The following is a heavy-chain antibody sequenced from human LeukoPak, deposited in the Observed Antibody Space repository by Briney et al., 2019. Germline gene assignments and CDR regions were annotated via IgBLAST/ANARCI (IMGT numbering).Heavy chain of an antibody. CDR1: GFTVSSNY. V-gene: IGHV3-66*01. J-gene: IGHJ3*02. CDR3: ARDQIVVVVAAFDI. CDR2: IYSGGST. D-gene: IGHD2-15*01. Sequence: GGSLGLSCAASGFTVSSNYMSWVRQAPGKGLEWVSVIYSGGSTYYADSVKGRFTISRDNSKDTLYLQMNSLRAEDTAVYYCARDQIVVVVAAFDIWGQGTMVTVSS.